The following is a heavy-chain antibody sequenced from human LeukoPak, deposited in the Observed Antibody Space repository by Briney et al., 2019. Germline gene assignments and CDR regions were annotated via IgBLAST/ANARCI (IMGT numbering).Heavy chain of an antibody. J-gene: IGHJ5*02. CDR2: IIPIFGTA. CDR3: ARVERYSSSP. V-gene: IGHV1-69*13. CDR1: GYTFTNYG. D-gene: IGHD6-6*01. Sequence: SVKVSCKASGYTFTNYGISWVRQAPGQGLEWMGGIIPIFGTANYAQKFQGRVTITADESTSTAYMELSSLRSEDTAVYYCARVERYSSSPWGQGTLVTVSS.